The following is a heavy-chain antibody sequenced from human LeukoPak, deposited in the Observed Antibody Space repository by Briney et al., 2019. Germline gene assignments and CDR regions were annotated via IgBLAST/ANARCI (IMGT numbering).Heavy chain of an antibody. V-gene: IGHV1-2*02. CDR3: ARRIAAAGQLFDY. Sequence: ASVKVSCKASGYTFTGYHMHWVRQAPGQGLEWMGWINPNSGGTNYAQKFQGRATMTRDTSISTAYMELSRLRSDDTAVYYCARRIAAAGQLFDYWGQGTLVTVSS. CDR1: GYTFTGYH. CDR2: INPNSGGT. D-gene: IGHD6-13*01. J-gene: IGHJ4*02.